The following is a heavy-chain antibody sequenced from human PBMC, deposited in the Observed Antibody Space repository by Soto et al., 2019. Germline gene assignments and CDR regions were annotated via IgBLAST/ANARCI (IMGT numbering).Heavy chain of an antibody. CDR3: AKDRGYSSSSLFDY. CDR2: ISGSGGST. CDR1: GFTFSSYA. V-gene: IGHV3-23*01. D-gene: IGHD6-6*01. J-gene: IGHJ4*02. Sequence: EVQLLESGGGLVQPGGSLRLSCAASGFTFSSYAMSWVRQAPGKGLEWVSAISGSGGSTYYADSVKGRFTISRDNSKNTLYLKMHSMRAEDTAVYYCAKDRGYSSSSLFDYWGQGTLVTVSS.